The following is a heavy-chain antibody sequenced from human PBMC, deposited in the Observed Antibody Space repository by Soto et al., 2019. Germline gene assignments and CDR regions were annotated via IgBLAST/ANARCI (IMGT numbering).Heavy chain of an antibody. CDR3: AKGSQGSRHYLLAY. CDR1: GFTFSSYS. V-gene: IGHV3-48*01. Sequence: PGGSLRLSCAASGFTFSSYSMNWVRQAPGKGLEWVSYISPSSSTIYYADSVKGRFTISRDNSKTTLFLQMNSLRAEDTAVYYCAKGSQGSRHYLLAYWGQGSLVTVSS. J-gene: IGHJ4*02. CDR2: ISPSSSTI. D-gene: IGHD3-22*01.